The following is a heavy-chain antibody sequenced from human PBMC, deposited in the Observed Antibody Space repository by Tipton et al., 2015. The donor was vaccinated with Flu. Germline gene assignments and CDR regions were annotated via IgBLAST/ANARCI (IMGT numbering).Heavy chain of an antibody. CDR1: GYSINCGYY. D-gene: IGHD3-10*02. CDR3: ARHTGDSVRGVIDY. CDR2: IYRSGST. V-gene: IGHV4-38-2*01. J-gene: IGHJ4*02. Sequence: TLSLTCSVSGYSINCGYYWGWVRRPPGKGLEWIGTIYRSGSTYYNPSLKSRLTISVDTSQNQFSLKLSSVTAADTAVYYCARHTGDSVRGVIDYWGQGTLVTVSS.